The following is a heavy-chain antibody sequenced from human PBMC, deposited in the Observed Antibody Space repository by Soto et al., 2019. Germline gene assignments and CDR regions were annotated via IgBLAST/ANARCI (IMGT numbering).Heavy chain of an antibody. CDR2: IYYSGST. CDR1: GGSFSNDDYY. D-gene: IGHD1-1*01. CDR3: ARARYAYFDY. J-gene: IGHJ4*02. V-gene: IGHV4-30-4*01. Sequence: LRLQESGPGLLKPSQTLSLTCTISGGSFSNDDYYWSWIRQPPGKGLEWIGYIYYSGSTNHNPSLKSRVTLSVDTSKKQFSLTLRSVTAADTAVYYCARARYAYFDYWGQGTLVTVSS.